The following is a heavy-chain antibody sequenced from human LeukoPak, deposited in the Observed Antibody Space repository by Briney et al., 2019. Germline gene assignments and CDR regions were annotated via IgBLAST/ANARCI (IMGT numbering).Heavy chain of an antibody. Sequence: SETLSLTCAVYGGSSTGYYWSWIRQRPGRGLERIGEINHSGSTNYNPSLKSRVTISVDTSKNQFSLKLSSVTAADTAVYYCARTAAKGSSGWYHTWFDPWGQGTLVTVSS. V-gene: IGHV4-34*01. CDR3: ARTAAKGSSGWYHTWFDP. CDR1: GGSSTGYY. J-gene: IGHJ5*02. CDR2: INHSGST. D-gene: IGHD6-19*01.